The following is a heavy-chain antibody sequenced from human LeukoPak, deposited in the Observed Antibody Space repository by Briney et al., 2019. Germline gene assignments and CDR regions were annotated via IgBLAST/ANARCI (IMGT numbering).Heavy chain of an antibody. CDR1: GYTFTGYY. V-gene: IGHV1-2*02. CDR3: ARIAYCGGDCFYGMDV. J-gene: IGHJ6*02. CDR2: INPNSGGT. D-gene: IGHD2-21*01. Sequence: GASVKVSCKASGYTFTGYYMHWVRQAPGQGLEWMGWINPNSGGTNYAQKFQGRVTMTRDTSISTAYMELSRLRSDDTAVYYCARIAYCGGDCFYGMDVWGQGTTVTVSS.